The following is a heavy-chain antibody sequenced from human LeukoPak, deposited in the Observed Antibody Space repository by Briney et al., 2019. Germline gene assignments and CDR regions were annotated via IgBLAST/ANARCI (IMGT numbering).Heavy chain of an antibody. CDR3: ARDRGGSYNFDY. CDR1: GYTFTGYY. V-gene: IGHV1-2*02. CDR2: INPNSGGT. Sequence: ASVKVSCKASGYTFTGYYMHWVRQAPGQGLEWMGWINPNSGGTNYAQKFQGRVTMTRDTSISTAYMELSRLRSDDTAVYYCARDRGGSYNFDYWGQGTLVTVSS. J-gene: IGHJ4*02. D-gene: IGHD1-26*01.